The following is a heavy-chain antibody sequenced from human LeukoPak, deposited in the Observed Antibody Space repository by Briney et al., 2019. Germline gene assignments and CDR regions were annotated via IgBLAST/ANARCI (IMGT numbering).Heavy chain of an antibody. Sequence: SETLSLTCTVSGGSISSYYWSWIRQPPGKGLEWIGYIYYSGSTNYNPSLKSRVTISVDTSKNQFSLKLSSVTAADTAVYYCARLRYFDPPGAFDIWGQGTMVTVSS. V-gene: IGHV4-59*01. CDR1: GGSISSYY. D-gene: IGHD3-9*01. CDR2: IYYSGST. CDR3: ARLRYFDPPGAFDI. J-gene: IGHJ3*02.